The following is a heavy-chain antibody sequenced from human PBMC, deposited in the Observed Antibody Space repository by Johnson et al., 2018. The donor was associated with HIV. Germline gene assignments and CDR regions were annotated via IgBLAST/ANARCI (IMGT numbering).Heavy chain of an antibody. Sequence: QVQVLESGGGVVQPGRSLRLSCAASGFTFSTYGMHWVRQAPGKGLEWVAFISYDGSNKHYADSVKGRFTISRDNSKNTLDLQMNSLRAEDTAVYYCARASSSWYQGRAFDIWGQGTMVTVSS. J-gene: IGHJ3*02. V-gene: IGHV3-30*03. CDR3: ARASSSWYQGRAFDI. CDR1: GFTFSTYG. CDR2: ISYDGSNK. D-gene: IGHD6-13*01.